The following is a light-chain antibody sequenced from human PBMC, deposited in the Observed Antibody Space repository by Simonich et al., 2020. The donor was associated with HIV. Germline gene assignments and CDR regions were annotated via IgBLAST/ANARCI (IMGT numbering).Light chain of an antibody. J-gene: IGKJ4*01. Sequence: IVLTQSPATLSLSPGERATLSCRASQSISSYLAWYQQKPGQAPRLFIYDASNRATGIPARFSGSGSGTDFTLTISSLEPEDFAIYYCQHRSNWPLTFGGGTKVEIK. CDR1: QSISSY. CDR2: DAS. CDR3: QHRSNWPLT. V-gene: IGKV3-11*01.